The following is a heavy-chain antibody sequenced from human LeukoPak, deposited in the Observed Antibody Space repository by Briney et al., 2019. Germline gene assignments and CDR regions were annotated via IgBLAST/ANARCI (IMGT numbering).Heavy chain of an antibody. CDR1: GGTFSSYA. J-gene: IGHJ4*02. V-gene: IGHV1-69*04. CDR3: ARGSFFRIFGFDY. Sequence: SVKVSCKASGGTFSSYAISWVRQAPGQGLEWMGRIIPIFGIANYAQKFQGRVTITADKSTSTAYMELSSLRSEDTAVYYCARGSFFRIFGFDYWGQGTLVTVSS. CDR2: IIPIFGIA. D-gene: IGHD3-3*01.